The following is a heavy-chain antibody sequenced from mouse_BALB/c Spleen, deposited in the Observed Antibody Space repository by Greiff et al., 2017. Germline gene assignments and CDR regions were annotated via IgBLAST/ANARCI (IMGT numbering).Heavy chain of an antibody. CDR1: GFSLTSYG. V-gene: IGHV2-4-1*01. Sequence: VKLQESGPGLVQPSQSLSITCTVSGFSLTSYGVHWVRQSPGKGLEWLGVIWSGGSTDYNAAFISRLSISKDNSKSQVFFKMNSLQADDTAIYYCARNFYRYGFYAMDYWGQGTSVTVSS. CDR3: ARNFYRYGFYAMDY. J-gene: IGHJ4*01. CDR2: IWSGGST. D-gene: IGHD2-14*01.